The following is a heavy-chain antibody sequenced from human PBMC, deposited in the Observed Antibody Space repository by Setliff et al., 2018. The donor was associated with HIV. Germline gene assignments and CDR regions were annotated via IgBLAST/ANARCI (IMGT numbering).Heavy chain of an antibody. CDR1: GGFISSGSYY. Sequence: PSETLSLTCTVSGGFISSGSYYWGWIRQPPGKGLEWIGSIFNDGRTYYNPSLKSRITIPMDTSTNQFSLKLSSVTAADTAVYFCARDRRSTMIGYYFDYWGQGTLVTVSS. J-gene: IGHJ4*02. CDR2: IFNDGRT. CDR3: ARDRRSTMIGYYFDY. D-gene: IGHD3-22*01. V-gene: IGHV4-39*02.